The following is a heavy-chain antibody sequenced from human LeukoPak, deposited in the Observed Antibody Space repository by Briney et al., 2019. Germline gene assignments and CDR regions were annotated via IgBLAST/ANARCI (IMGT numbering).Heavy chain of an antibody. J-gene: IGHJ4*02. V-gene: IGHV3-23*01. Sequence: GGSLRLSCAASGFMFKNYGMSWVRQAPGKWLEWVSAVDSGGGSTYYADSVKGRFTISRDNSKNTLFLQMNSLRADDTAVYYCAKKAFSTGWTYFDYWGQGLLVTVSS. CDR1: GFMFKNYG. CDR3: AKKAFSTGWTYFDY. CDR2: VDSGGGST. D-gene: IGHD6-19*01.